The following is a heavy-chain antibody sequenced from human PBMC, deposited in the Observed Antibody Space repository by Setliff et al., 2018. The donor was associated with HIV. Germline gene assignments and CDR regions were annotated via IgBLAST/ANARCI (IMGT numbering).Heavy chain of an antibody. CDR3: ARPALGIGGGSMFDS. D-gene: IGHD3-3*01. CDR2: VHFGGST. V-gene: IGHV4-39*01. J-gene: IGHJ4*02. CDR1: SGSIGGNYY. Sequence: SETLSLTCSVSSGSIGGNYYWGWVRRPPGKGLEWIGNVHFGGSTYYNPSLDSRVTIHVATSKKQFFLSLGSVTAADTAVYYCARPALGIGGGSMFDSWGQGILVTVSS.